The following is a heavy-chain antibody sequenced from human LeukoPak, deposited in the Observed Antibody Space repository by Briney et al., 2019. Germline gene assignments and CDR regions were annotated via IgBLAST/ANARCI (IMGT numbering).Heavy chain of an antibody. J-gene: IGHJ4*02. CDR2: IRYDGSNK. CDR1: GFTFSSYG. V-gene: IGHV3-30*02. CDR3: AKDPLRYYYGSGSLTFDY. D-gene: IGHD3-10*01. Sequence: PGVSLRLSCAASGFTFSSYGMHWVRQAPGKGLEWVALIRYDGSNKYYADSVKGRFTISRDNSKNTLYLQMNSLRAEDTAVYYCAKDPLRYYYGSGSLTFDYWGQGTLVTVSS.